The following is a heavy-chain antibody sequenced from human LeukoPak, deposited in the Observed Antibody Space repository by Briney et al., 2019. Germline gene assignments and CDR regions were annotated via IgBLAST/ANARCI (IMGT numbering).Heavy chain of an antibody. CDR1: GGSISSYY. V-gene: IGHV4-59*08. J-gene: IGHJ3*02. D-gene: IGHD3-22*01. CDR2: IYYSGST. Sequence: SETLSLTCTVSGGSISSYYWSWIRQPPGKGLEWIGYIYYSGSTNYNPSLKSRVTISVDTSKNQFSLKLSSVTAADTAVYYCARHGTMIVSDAFDIWGQGTMVTVS. CDR3: ARHGTMIVSDAFDI.